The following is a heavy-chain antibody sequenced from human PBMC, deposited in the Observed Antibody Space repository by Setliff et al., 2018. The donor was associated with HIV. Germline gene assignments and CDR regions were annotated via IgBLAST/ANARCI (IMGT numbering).Heavy chain of an antibody. Sequence: SETLSLTCGVSGYSIRSGYYWGWIRQPPGKGLEWIGSVYESGIPYYNSSLKIRVTISVDTSKNQFSLNLSSVTAADTAVYYCARQTYKSGRYDSWGQGTLVTVSS. D-gene: IGHD3-3*01. CDR1: GYSIRSGYY. J-gene: IGHJ5*01. CDR3: ARQTYKSGRYDS. V-gene: IGHV4-38-2*01. CDR2: VYESGIP.